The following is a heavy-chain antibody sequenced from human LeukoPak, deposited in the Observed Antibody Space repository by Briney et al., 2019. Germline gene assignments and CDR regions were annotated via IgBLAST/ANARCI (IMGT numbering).Heavy chain of an antibody. V-gene: IGHV1-69*06. CDR2: IIPIFGTA. D-gene: IGHD5-12*01. CDR1: GGTFSSYA. J-gene: IGHJ4*02. CDR3: AGSDIVATGGVDY. Sequence: SVKVSCKASGGTFSSYAISWVRQAPGQGLEWMRGIIPIFGTANYAQKFQGRVTITADKSTSTAYMELSSLRSEDTAVYYCAGSDIVATGGVDYWGQGTLVTVSS.